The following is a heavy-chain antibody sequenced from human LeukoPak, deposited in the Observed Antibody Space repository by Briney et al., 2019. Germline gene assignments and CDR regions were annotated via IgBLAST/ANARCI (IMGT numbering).Heavy chain of an antibody. D-gene: IGHD1-1*01. V-gene: IGHV3-49*03. Sequence: GGSLRLSCTASGFTFGDYAMSWIRQAPGKGLEWVGFIRSKAYGETADYAASVKGRFTISRDDSKAIAYLRMNSLKTEDTAVYHCTRDRGAYNLYDYWGQGTLVTVSS. J-gene: IGHJ4*02. CDR2: IRSKAYGETA. CDR3: TRDRGAYNLYDY. CDR1: GFTFGDYA.